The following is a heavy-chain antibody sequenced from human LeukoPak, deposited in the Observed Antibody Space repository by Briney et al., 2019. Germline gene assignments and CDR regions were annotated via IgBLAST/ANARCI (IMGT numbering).Heavy chain of an antibody. CDR2: IIPSGGST. D-gene: IGHD3-22*01. V-gene: IGHV1-46*01. J-gene: IGHJ6*02. CDR3: ARWWDDGSGYSYLYGMDV. Sequence: VSVKVSCKASGYTFTSYYMHWVRQAPGQGLEWMGIIIPSGGSTGYAQKFQGRVTMTRDTSTSTVYMELSSLRSEDTAVYYCARWWDDGSGYSYLYGMDVWGQGTTVTVSS. CDR1: GYTFTSYY.